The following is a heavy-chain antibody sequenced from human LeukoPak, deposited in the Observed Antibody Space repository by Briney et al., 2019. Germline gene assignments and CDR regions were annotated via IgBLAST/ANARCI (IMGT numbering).Heavy chain of an antibody. V-gene: IGHV4-31*03. CDR3: ARAPRGVRGVSYDY. J-gene: IGHJ4*02. D-gene: IGHD3-10*01. Sequence: SQTLSLTCTVSGGSISSGGYYWSWTRQHPGKGLEWIGYIYYSGSTYYNPSLKGRVTISVDTSKNQFSLKLSSVTAADTAVYYCARAPRGVRGVSYDYWGQGTLVTVSS. CDR1: GGSISSGGYY. CDR2: IYYSGST.